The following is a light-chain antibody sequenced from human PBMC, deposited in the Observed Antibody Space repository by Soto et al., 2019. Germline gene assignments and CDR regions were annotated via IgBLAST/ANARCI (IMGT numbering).Light chain of an antibody. CDR1: QSISSW. J-gene: IGKJ1*01. CDR3: QHYNSYSEA. Sequence: DIQRAQSPSTLSASVGDRVRIACRASQSISSWLAWYQQKPGKAPKLLIYDASSLESGVPSRFSGSGSGTESTLTISSLQPDDFATYYCQHYNSYSEAFGQGTKVDIK. V-gene: IGKV1-5*01. CDR2: DAS.